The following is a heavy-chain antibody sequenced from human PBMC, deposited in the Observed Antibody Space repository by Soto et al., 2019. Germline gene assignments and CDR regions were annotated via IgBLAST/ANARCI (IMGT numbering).Heavy chain of an antibody. J-gene: IGHJ4*02. Sequence: QVQLVESGGGVVQPGRSLRLSCAASGFTFSSYGMHWVRQAPGKGLEWVAVVSDDGSNKYYADSVKGRFTISRDNSKNTLYVQMNSLRAEDTAVYYCAKEWVYDSSGWSFDYWGQGTLVTVSS. CDR2: VSDDGSNK. CDR1: GFTFSSYG. D-gene: IGHD3-22*01. CDR3: AKEWVYDSSGWSFDY. V-gene: IGHV3-30*18.